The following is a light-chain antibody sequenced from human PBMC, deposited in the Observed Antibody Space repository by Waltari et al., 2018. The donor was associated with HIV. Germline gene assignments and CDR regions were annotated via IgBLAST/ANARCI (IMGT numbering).Light chain of an antibody. Sequence: QSVLTQPPSASGTPGQRVTISCSGSSSNIGSNAVNWYQQLPGTDPKLLIYSNNQRPSGVPDRFSCSKSGTSASLAISGLQSDDEADYYCAAWDDSLNDSYVFGPGTKVTIL. CDR1: SSNIGSNA. CDR2: SNN. J-gene: IGLJ1*01. CDR3: AAWDDSLNDSYV. V-gene: IGLV1-44*01.